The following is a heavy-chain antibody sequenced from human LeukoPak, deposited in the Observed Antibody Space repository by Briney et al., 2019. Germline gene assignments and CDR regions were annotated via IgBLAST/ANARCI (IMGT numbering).Heavy chain of an antibody. V-gene: IGHV1-18*01. Sequence: ASVKVSCKASGYTFTHYGISWVRQAPGQGLEWMGWISAYNGNANYEQKLHDRVTMTTDTFTSTAYMELRDLRSDDTAVYYCAREAHWEWELQRSDFFQNWGQGTLVTVSS. CDR2: ISAYNGNA. J-gene: IGHJ1*01. D-gene: IGHD1-26*01. CDR3: AREAHWEWELQRSDFFQN. CDR1: GYTFTHYG.